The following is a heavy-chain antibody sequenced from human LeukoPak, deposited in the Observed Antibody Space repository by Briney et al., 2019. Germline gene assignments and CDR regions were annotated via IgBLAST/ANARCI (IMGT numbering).Heavy chain of an antibody. CDR3: ARAQYYYGSGSPAYYYGMDV. D-gene: IGHD3-10*01. V-gene: IGHV3-11*01. CDR2: ISSSGSTI. CDR1: GFTFSDYY. J-gene: IGHJ6*02. Sequence: GGSLRLSCAASGFTFSDYYMSWIRQAPGKGLEWVSYISSSGSTIYYADSVKGRFTVSRDNAKNSLYLQMNSLRAEDTAVYYCARAQYYYGSGSPAYYYGMDVWGQGTTVTVSS.